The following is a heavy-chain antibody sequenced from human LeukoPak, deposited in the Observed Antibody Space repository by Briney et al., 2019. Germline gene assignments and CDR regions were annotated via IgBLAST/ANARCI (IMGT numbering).Heavy chain of an antibody. CDR1: GFIFSRYG. Sequence: GGTLRLSCAASGFIFSRYGMSWVRQAPGKGLGWVSAISGSGGTTYYADSVKGRFTISRDNSKNTLYLQMNSLRVEDTAVYYCAKDRGIISDYWGQGTLVTVSS. CDR2: ISGSGGTT. V-gene: IGHV3-23*01. J-gene: IGHJ4*02. D-gene: IGHD3-10*01. CDR3: AKDRGIISDY.